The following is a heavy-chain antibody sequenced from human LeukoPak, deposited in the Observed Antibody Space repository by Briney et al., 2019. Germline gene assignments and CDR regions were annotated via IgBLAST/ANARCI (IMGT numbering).Heavy chain of an antibody. CDR1: GFTFSSYG. V-gene: IGHV3-30*03. D-gene: IGHD3-10*01. CDR2: ISYDGSNK. Sequence: QPGGSLRLSCAASGFTFSSYGMHWVRQAPGKGLEWVAVISYDGSNKYYADSVKGRFTISRDNSKNTLYLQMGSLRAEDMAVYYCARGGSYYYYMDVWGKGTTVTVSS. CDR3: ARGGSYYYYMDV. J-gene: IGHJ6*03.